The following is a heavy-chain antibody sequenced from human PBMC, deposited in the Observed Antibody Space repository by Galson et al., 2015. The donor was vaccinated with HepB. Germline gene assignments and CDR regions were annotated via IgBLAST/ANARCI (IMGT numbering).Heavy chain of an antibody. J-gene: IGHJ3*02. CDR2: ISDSGGSI. CDR1: GFTFSSYG. Sequence: SLRLSCAASGFTFSSYGMSWVRQAPGKGLEWVAVISDSGGSIYYGDSVQGRFTISRDNSKNTLDLQMNSLRDEDAAVYYCAKVYRSGWHRDAFDIWGQGTMVTVS. V-gene: IGHV3-23*01. D-gene: IGHD6-19*01. CDR3: AKVYRSGWHRDAFDI.